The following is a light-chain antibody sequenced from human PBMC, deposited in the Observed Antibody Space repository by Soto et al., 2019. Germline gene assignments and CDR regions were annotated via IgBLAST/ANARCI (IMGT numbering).Light chain of an antibody. J-gene: IGKJ1*01. V-gene: IGKV1-17*01. Sequence: DIQMTQSPSSLSASVGDRVTITCRASQDVRDDLGWYQQTPGKAPERLIYEASTLHRAVPSRFSGSGSGTEFTLIISRLQPEDLATYYCLQYSSYPWTLGQGTNVEIK. CDR2: EAS. CDR3: LQYSSYPWT. CDR1: QDVRDD.